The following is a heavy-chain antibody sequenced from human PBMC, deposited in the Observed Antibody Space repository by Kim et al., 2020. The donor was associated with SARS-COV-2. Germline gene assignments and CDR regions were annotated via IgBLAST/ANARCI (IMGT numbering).Heavy chain of an antibody. Sequence: GDSTYYADSLKGRFTISRDKSTNTLYLQMNSLRAEDTAMYYCATNPGWFIWGQGTLVTVSS. CDR3: ATNPGWFI. J-gene: IGHJ4*02. D-gene: IGHD2-15*01. V-gene: IGHV3-53*01. CDR2: GDST.